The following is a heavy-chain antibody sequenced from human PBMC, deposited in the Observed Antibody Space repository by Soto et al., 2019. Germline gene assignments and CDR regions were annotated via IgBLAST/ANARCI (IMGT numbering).Heavy chain of an antibody. CDR2: ISGSTSIT. CDR1: GFRFSDQY. CDR3: ASDPYYYASGF. J-gene: IGHJ4*02. Sequence: GGSLRLSCAASGFRFSDQYMTWIRQAPGKGLEWVSKISGSTSITYYADSVKGRFTVSRDNAKNSLYLQMNSLRAGDTAVYYCASDPYYYASGFWGQGTLVTVSS. V-gene: IGHV3-11*01. D-gene: IGHD3-10*01.